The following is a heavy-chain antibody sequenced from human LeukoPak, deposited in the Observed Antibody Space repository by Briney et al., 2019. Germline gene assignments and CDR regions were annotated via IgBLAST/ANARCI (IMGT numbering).Heavy chain of an antibody. J-gene: IGHJ1*01. CDR2: TNTDGSST. D-gene: IGHD4-23*01. CDR1: GFTFSSYW. CDR3: YGANAEH. V-gene: IGHV3-74*03. Sequence: GGSLRLSCAASGFTFSSYWMHWVRQAPGKGLVWVSGTNTDGSSTMYADSVKGRFTIARDHAKNTLYLQMNSLRAEDTAVYYCYGANAEHWGQGTLVTVSS.